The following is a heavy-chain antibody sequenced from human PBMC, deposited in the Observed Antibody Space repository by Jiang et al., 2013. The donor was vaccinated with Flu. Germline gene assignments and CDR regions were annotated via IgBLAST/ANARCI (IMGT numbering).Heavy chain of an antibody. D-gene: IGHD1-26*01. J-gene: IGHJ4*02. Sequence: GPGLVKPSETLSLTCTVSGGSISSYYWSWIRQPPGKGLEWIGYIYYSGSTNYNPSLKSRVTISVDTSKNQFSLKVTSVTAADTAVYYCARAQKYSGFELPYFDYWGQGRLVTVSS. CDR2: IYYSGST. CDR3: ARAQKYSGFELPYFDY. V-gene: IGHV4-59*12. CDR1: GGSISSYY.